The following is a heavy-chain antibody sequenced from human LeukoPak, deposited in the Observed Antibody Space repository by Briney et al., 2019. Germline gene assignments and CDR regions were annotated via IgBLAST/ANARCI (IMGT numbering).Heavy chain of an antibody. J-gene: IGHJ4*02. D-gene: IGHD5-18*01. Sequence: PGGSLRLSCEASGFTFRKSWMIWVRQAPGMGLEWVANINERGSAPYYVDSVKGRFTISRDNTKNSLYLQMNSLRVEDTGVYFCARDVEGYTWWGQGTLVTVSS. CDR1: GFTFRKSW. V-gene: IGHV3-7*01. CDR3: ARDVEGYTW. CDR2: INERGSAP.